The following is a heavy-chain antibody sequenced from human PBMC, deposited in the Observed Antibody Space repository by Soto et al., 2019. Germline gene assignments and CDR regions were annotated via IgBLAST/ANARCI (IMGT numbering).Heavy chain of an antibody. CDR3: ARDPHEFWTSYWFDP. CDR2: ISAYDGKT. V-gene: IGHV1-18*01. D-gene: IGHD3-3*01. Sequence: ASVKVSCKTSGYTFNTYGINWVRQAPGQGLELMGWISAYDGKTTYAEKFQGRVTMTTDTSTSTAYMELRSLRSDDTAIYYCARDPHEFWTSYWFDPWGQGTPVTVS. CDR1: GYTFNTYG. J-gene: IGHJ5*02.